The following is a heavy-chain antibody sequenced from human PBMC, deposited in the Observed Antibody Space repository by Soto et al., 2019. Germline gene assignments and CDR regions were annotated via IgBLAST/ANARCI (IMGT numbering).Heavy chain of an antibody. Sequence: EVQLVESGGGLVQPGGSLRLPCAASGFTFSTYWMTWVRQPPGKGLEWVASINQDGSERYYVDSVRGRFTLSRDNAKNSLYLQMNSLRAEDTAVYYCVCAGNFCVYWGQGTLVTVSP. V-gene: IGHV3-7*01. J-gene: IGHJ4*02. CDR1: GFTFSTYW. CDR2: INQDGSER. CDR3: VCAGNFCVY.